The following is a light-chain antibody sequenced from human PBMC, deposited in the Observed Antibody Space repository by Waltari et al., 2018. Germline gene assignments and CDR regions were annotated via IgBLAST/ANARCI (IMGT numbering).Light chain of an antibody. V-gene: IGLV2-11*01. J-gene: IGLJ3*02. CDR3: CSYAGRATWA. CDR2: DVN. CDR1: SSDVGGYDY. Sequence: QSALTQPRSASGSPGPSVTIPCTGTSSDVGGYDYVSWYQQPPGKAPKLVIYDVNKRPSGVPDRFSGSKSGNTASLTISGLQADDEADYNCCSYAGRATWAFGGGTKLTVL.